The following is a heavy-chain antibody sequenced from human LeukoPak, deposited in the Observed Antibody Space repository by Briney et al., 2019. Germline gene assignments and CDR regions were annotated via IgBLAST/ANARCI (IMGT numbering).Heavy chain of an antibody. J-gene: IGHJ4*02. CDR1: GFTVSTNY. D-gene: IGHD3-22*01. Sequence: GGSLRLSCVVSGFTVSTNYMSWVRQAPGKGLEWVSVIYSGDNAYYADSVKGRFTISRDNSKSTLYLQINSLRAEDTAVYYCARRSSGYHLDYWGQGTLVTVSS. CDR2: IYSGDNA. CDR3: ARRSSGYHLDY. V-gene: IGHV3-53*01.